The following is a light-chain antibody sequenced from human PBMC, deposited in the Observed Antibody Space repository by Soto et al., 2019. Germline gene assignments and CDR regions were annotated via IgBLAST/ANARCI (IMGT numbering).Light chain of an antibody. V-gene: IGLV1-51*01. CDR1: SSNVGNNY. CDR2: DND. CDR3: GTWDSRMRAL. Sequence: QSVLTQPPSVSAAPGQTVTISCSGNSSNVGNNYVSWYQHLPGTAPKLLISDNDKRPSGIPDRFSGSKSGTSATLVITGPQTGDEADYYCGTWDSRMRALFGGGTKVTVL. J-gene: IGLJ3*02.